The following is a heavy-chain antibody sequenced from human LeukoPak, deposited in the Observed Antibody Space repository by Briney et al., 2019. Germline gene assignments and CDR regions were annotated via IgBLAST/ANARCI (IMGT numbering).Heavy chain of an antibody. V-gene: IGHV3-66*01. CDR2: IYSGGTI. CDR3: ARDGENHYYDY. Sequence: PGGSLRLSCAASGFTVSSNHNHMSWVRQAPGKGLEWVSAIYSGGTIFYADSVKGRFTISRDNSKNTVYLEMNSLRAEDTAVYYCARDGENHYYDYWGQGTLVTVST. D-gene: IGHD7-27*01. CDR1: GFTVSSNH. J-gene: IGHJ4*02.